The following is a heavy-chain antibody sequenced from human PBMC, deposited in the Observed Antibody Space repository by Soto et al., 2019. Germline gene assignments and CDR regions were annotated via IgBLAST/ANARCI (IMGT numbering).Heavy chain of an antibody. J-gene: IGHJ6*02. D-gene: IGHD3-10*01. CDR2: ISAYNGNT. CDR1: GYTFTSYG. V-gene: IGHV1-18*01. Sequence: QVQLVQSGAEVKKPGASVKVSCKASGYTFTSYGIIWVRQAPGQGLEWMGWISAYNGNTNYAQKLQGRVTMTTDTSTSTAYMELRSLRSDDTAVYYCARSGGSGSYYYYYYGMDVWGQGTTVTVSS. CDR3: ARSGGSGSYYYYYYGMDV.